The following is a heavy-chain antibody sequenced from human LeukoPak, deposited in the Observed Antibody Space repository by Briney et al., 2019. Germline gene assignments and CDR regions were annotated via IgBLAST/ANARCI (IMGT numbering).Heavy chain of an antibody. Sequence: GGSLRLSCAASGFTFSSYWMHWVRQAPGKGLVWVSRINSDGSSTSYADSVKGRFTISRDNAKNTLYLQMNSLRAEDTAVYYCARQSIGVRDCSGGSCYRMDYYYMDVWGKGTTVTISS. CDR3: ARQSIGVRDCSGGSCYRMDYYYMDV. V-gene: IGHV3-74*01. J-gene: IGHJ6*03. CDR2: INSDGSST. CDR1: GFTFSSYW. D-gene: IGHD2-15*01.